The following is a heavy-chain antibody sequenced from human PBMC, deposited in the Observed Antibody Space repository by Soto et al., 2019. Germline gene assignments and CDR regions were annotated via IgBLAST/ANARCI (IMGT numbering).Heavy chain of an antibody. CDR2: IIPILGIA. CDR3: ALYSGKYSGLGPS. CDR1: GGTFSSYT. J-gene: IGHJ5*02. Sequence: SVKVSCKASGGTFSSYTISWVRQAPGQGLEWMGRIIPILGIANYAQKFQGRVTFTTDTSASTAYMELSSLRSEDTAVFYCALYSGKYSGLGPSWGQGTLVTVSS. V-gene: IGHV1-69*02. D-gene: IGHD1-26*01.